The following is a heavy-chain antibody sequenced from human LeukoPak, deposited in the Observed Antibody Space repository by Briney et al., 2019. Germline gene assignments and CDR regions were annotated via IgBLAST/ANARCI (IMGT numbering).Heavy chain of an antibody. CDR1: GLSFSGYY. CDR3: ARVVVPAARPRHYYYYMDV. Sequence: PSETLSLTCAVYGLSFSGYYWSWLRQPPGKGLEWLGEINHRGSTNYNPSLKSRVTISVDTSKNQFSLKLSSVTAADTAVYYCARVVVPAARPRHYYYYMDVWGKGTTVTVSS. CDR2: INHRGST. J-gene: IGHJ6*03. D-gene: IGHD2-2*02. V-gene: IGHV4-34*01.